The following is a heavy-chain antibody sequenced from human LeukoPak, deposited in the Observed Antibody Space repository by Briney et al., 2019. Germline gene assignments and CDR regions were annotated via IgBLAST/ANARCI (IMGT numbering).Heavy chain of an antibody. CDR2: ISAYNGNT. V-gene: IGHV1-18*01. Sequence: ASVKVSCKASGYTFNSYDITWVRQAPGQGLEWMGWISAYNGNTNYAQKVQGRVTMTTDTSTSTAYMELRSLRSDDTAVYYCVRVSHYYGSEIEYWGQGTLVTVSS. D-gene: IGHD3-10*01. CDR3: VRVSHYYGSEIEY. J-gene: IGHJ4*02. CDR1: GYTFNSYD.